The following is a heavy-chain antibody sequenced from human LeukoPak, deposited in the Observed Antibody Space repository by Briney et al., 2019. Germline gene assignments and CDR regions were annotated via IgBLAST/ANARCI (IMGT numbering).Heavy chain of an antibody. CDR1: GGSFSGYY. CDR3: ARHRTANIRYSSSWYPSWFDP. J-gene: IGHJ5*02. CDR2: INHSGST. V-gene: IGHV4-34*01. D-gene: IGHD6-13*01. Sequence: PSETLSLTCAVYGGSFSGYYWSWIRQPPGKGLEWIGEINHSGSTNYNPSLKSRVTISVDTSKNQFSLKLSSVTAADTAVYYCARHRTANIRYSSSWYPSWFDPWGQGTLVTVSS.